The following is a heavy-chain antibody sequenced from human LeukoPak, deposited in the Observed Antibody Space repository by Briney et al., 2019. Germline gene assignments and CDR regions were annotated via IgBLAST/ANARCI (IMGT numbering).Heavy chain of an antibody. V-gene: IGHV4-34*01. D-gene: IGHD3-22*01. CDR1: GGSFSGYY. CDR3: ARLRTLYYYDSSGYYVLDY. CDR2: INHSGST. Sequence: SETLSLTCAVYGGSFSGYYWSWIRQPPGKGLEWIGEINHSGSTNYNPSLKSRVTISVDTSKNQFSLKLSSVTAADTAVYYCARLRTLYYYDSSGYYVLDYWGQGTLVTVSS. J-gene: IGHJ4*02.